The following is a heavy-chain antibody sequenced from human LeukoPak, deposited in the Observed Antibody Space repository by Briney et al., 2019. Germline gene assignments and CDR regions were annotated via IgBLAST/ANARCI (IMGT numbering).Heavy chain of an antibody. J-gene: IGHJ4*02. CDR3: AREDYYDSSPHFDY. CDR2: ISSSSSTI. V-gene: IGHV3-48*04. CDR1: GFTFSSYS. D-gene: IGHD3-22*01. Sequence: GGSLRLSCAASGFTFSSYSMNWVRQAPGKGLEWVSYISSSSSTIYYADSVKGRFTISRDNAKNSLYLQMNSLRAEDTAVYYCAREDYYDSSPHFDYWGQGTLVTVSS.